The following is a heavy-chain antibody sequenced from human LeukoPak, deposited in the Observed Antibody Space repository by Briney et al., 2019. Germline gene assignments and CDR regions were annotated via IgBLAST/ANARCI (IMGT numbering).Heavy chain of an antibody. D-gene: IGHD6-13*01. CDR3: ARDFPPIAAAGIAEYFQH. CDR2: INPNSGGT. Sequence: WASVKVSCKASGYTFTGYYMHWVRQAPGQGLEWMGWINPNSGGTNYAQKFQGRVTMTRDTSISTAYMELSRLRSDDTAVYYCARDFPPIAAAGIAEYFQHWGQGTLVTVSS. J-gene: IGHJ1*01. CDR1: GYTFTGYY. V-gene: IGHV1-2*02.